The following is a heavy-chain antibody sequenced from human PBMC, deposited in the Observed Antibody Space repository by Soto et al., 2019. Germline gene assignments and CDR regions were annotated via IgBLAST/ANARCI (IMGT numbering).Heavy chain of an antibody. D-gene: IGHD3-3*01. Sequence: SETLSLTCAVYGGSFSGYYWSWIRQPPGKGLEWIGEINHSGSTNYNPSLKSRVTISVDTSKNQFSLKLSSVTAADTAVYYCARGRGFLEWLPPYYYYGMDVWGQGTTVTVSS. J-gene: IGHJ6*02. CDR2: INHSGST. V-gene: IGHV4-34*01. CDR3: ARGRGFLEWLPPYYYYGMDV. CDR1: GGSFSGYY.